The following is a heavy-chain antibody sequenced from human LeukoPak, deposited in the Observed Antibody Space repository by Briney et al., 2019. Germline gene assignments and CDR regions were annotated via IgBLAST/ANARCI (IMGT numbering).Heavy chain of an antibody. CDR3: ARGYDVLTXXDYFD. J-gene: IGHJ4*01. Sequence: SETLSLTCAVSGGSISSGGYSWSWIRQPPGKGLEWIGYMFHSGSTYYNPSLKSRVTISLDRSKNQFSLRLTSVTAADTAVYYCARGYDVLTXXDYFD. D-gene: IGHD3-9*01. CDR1: GGSISSGGYS. CDR2: MFHSGST. V-gene: IGHV4-30-2*01.